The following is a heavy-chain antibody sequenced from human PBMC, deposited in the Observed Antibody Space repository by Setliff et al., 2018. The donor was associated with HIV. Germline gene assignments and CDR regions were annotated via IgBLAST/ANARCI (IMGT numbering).Heavy chain of an antibody. J-gene: IGHJ4*02. Sequence: ASVKVSCKASGYTFTTSDITWVRQAPGQGLEWLGWISPYNGHTNFAQKFQGRVTMTTDTATSTAYMEVRCLRSDYKAVYYCARTEYGGNSEGNYFDYWGKGSPVTVSS. CDR1: GYTFTTSD. CDR3: ARTEYGGNSEGNYFDY. CDR2: ISPYNGHT. V-gene: IGHV1-18*01. D-gene: IGHD2-21*02.